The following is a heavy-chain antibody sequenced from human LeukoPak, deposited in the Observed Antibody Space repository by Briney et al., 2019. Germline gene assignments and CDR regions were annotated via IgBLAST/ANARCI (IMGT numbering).Heavy chain of an antibody. V-gene: IGHV3-74*01. CDR3: ARVWNYYDSAPFDI. CDR2: INSDGSST. Sequence: GGSLRPSCAASGFTFSSYWMHWVRQAPGKGLVWVSRINSDGSSTRYADSVKGRFTISRDNAKNTLYLQMNSLRAEDTAVYYCARVWNYYDSAPFDIWGQGTMLTVSS. J-gene: IGHJ3*02. D-gene: IGHD3-22*01. CDR1: GFTFSSYW.